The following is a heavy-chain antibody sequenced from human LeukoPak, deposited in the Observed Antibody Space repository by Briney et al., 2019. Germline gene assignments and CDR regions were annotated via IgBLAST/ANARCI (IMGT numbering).Heavy chain of an antibody. CDR2: VDPEDGET. CDR3: ARDRQTDIVVVVAGSPALNWFDP. J-gene: IGHJ5*02. Sequence: ASVKISCKVSGYTFTDYYMHWVQQAPGKGLEWMGLVDPEDGETIYAEKFQGRVTITADTSTDTAYMELSSLRSEDTAVYYCARDRQTDIVVVVAGSPALNWFDPWGQGTLVTVSS. CDR1: GYTFTDYY. D-gene: IGHD2-15*01. V-gene: IGHV1-69-2*01.